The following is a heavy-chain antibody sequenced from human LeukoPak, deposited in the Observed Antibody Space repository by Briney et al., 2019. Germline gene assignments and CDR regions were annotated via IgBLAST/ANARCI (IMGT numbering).Heavy chain of an antibody. Sequence: GGSLRLSCAASGFTFSSYAMSWVRQAPGKGLEWVSAISGSGGSTYYADSVKGRFTISRDNSKNTLYLQMNSLRVEDTAVYYCAGDRHIAAAGYYFDYWGQGTLVTVSS. CDR3: AGDRHIAAAGYYFDY. CDR2: ISGSGGST. CDR1: GFTFSSYA. J-gene: IGHJ4*02. D-gene: IGHD6-25*01. V-gene: IGHV3-23*01.